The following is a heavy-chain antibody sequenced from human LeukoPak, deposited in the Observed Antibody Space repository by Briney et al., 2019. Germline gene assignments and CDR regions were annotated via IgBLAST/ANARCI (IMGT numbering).Heavy chain of an antibody. CDR2: INPSGGST. V-gene: IGHV1-46*01. CDR1: GYTFTSYY. CDR3: ARVALSLDAFDI. J-gene: IGHJ3*02. Sequence: ASVKISCKASGYTFTSYYMHWVRQAPGQGLEWMGIINPSGGSTSYAQKFQGRVTMTRDTSTSTVYMELSSLRSEDTAVYYCARVALSLDAFDIWGQGTMVTVSS. D-gene: IGHD2/OR15-2a*01.